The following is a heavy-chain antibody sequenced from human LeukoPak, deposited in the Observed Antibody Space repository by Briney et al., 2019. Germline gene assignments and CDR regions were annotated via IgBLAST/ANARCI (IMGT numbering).Heavy chain of an antibody. V-gene: IGHV4-4*02. CDR1: LDSTTSNF. Sequence: PSETLSLTCTVSLDSTTSNFWSWVRQPPGKGLEWIGEIHRSGSPNYNPSLQSRVTISIDRSRNQIALELSSVTAADTAVYYCARYEYSSGWYYFDYWGQGTLVTVSS. CDR2: IHRSGSP. CDR3: ARYEYSSGWYYFDY. J-gene: IGHJ4*02. D-gene: IGHD6-19*01.